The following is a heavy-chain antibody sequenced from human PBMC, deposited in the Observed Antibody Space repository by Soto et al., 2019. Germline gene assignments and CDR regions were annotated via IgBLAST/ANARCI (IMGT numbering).Heavy chain of an antibody. CDR2: ISSSSSTI. D-gene: IGHD6-19*01. Sequence: GGSLRLSCAASGFTFSSYSMNWVRQAPGKGLEWVSYISSSSSTIYYADSVKGRFTISRDNAKNSLYLQMNSLRDEDTAVYYCARDLLSLRIAVGMAFDIWGQGTMVTV. CDR1: GFTFSSYS. J-gene: IGHJ3*02. CDR3: ARDLLSLRIAVGMAFDI. V-gene: IGHV3-48*02.